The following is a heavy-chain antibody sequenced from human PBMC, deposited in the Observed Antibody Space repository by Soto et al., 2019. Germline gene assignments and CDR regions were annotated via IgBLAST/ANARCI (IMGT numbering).Heavy chain of an antibody. D-gene: IGHD3-3*01. CDR1: GFTFSYYY. Sequence: PGASLRLSCAASGFTFSYYYMSWIRQAPGKGLEWVSYISSSSSYTNYADSVKGRFTISRDNAKNSLYLQMNSLRAEDTAVYYCXRDGFSGDFWSGDAFDIWGQGTMVTVSS. CDR3: XRDGFSGDFWSGDAFDI. V-gene: IGHV3-11*06. J-gene: IGHJ3*02. CDR2: ISSSSSYT.